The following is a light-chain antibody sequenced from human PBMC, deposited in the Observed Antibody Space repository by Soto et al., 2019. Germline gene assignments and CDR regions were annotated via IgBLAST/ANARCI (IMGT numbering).Light chain of an antibody. CDR2: DVN. CDR3: SSYTKTSTLVV. CDR1: SNDIGAYNY. J-gene: IGLJ3*02. V-gene: IGLV2-14*01. Sequence: QSVLTQPASVSGSPGQSITISCTGTSNDIGAYNYVSWYQQSPDKAPKLLIYDVNNRPSGVSTRFAGSKSGNTASLTISGLQAEDEAEYYCSSYTKTSTLVVFGGGTKLTVL.